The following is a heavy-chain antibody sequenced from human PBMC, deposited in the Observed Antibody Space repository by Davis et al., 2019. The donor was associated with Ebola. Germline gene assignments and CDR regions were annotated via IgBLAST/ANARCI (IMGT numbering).Heavy chain of an antibody. CDR1: GASINTHH. D-gene: IGHD5-24*01. CDR3: ARGGVEMATVPSDAFEF. Sequence: SETLSLTCSVSGASINTHHWSWIRHTTGKGLEGIGYIYDSVSTKYNPSLKSRVILSLDTSKNQVSLKLSSVTAADTAVYYCARGGVEMATVPSDAFEFWGQGTLVTVSS. CDR2: IYDSVST. J-gene: IGHJ3*01. V-gene: IGHV4-59*11.